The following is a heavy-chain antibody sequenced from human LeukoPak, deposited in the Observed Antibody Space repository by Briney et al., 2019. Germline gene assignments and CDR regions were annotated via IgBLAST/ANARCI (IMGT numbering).Heavy chain of an antibody. J-gene: IGHJ4*02. CDR2: ISSSSSYI. Sequence: PGRSLRLSCAASGFTFSSYGMHWVRQAPGKGLEWVSSISSSSSYIYYADSVKGRFTISRDNAKNSLYLQMNSLRAEDTAVYYCARDDRGSGSGPPHDYWGPGTLVTVSS. V-gene: IGHV3-21*01. D-gene: IGHD3-10*01. CDR3: ARDDRGSGSGPPHDY. CDR1: GFTFSSYG.